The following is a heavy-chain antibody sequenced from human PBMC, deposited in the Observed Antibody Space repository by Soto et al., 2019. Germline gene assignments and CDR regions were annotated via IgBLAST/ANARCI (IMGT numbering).Heavy chain of an antibody. D-gene: IGHD2-2*01. Sequence: QVPLVQSGAEVKKPGASVKVSCKASGYTFTSYGISWVRQAPGQGLEWMGWISAYNGNTNYAQKLQGRVTMTTDTSTSTASMELRSLSSDDTAVYYCARDRNIVVVPAAIEVDFDYWGQGTLVTVSS. CDR2: ISAYNGNT. V-gene: IGHV1-18*01. J-gene: IGHJ4*02. CDR1: GYTFTSYG. CDR3: ARDRNIVVVPAAIEVDFDY.